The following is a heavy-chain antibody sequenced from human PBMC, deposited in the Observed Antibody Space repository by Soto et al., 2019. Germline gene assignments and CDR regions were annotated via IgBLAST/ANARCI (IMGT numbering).Heavy chain of an antibody. CDR2: IDPSDSQT. CDR1: GYSFAGYW. D-gene: IGHD3-22*01. CDR3: ARQIYDSDTGPNFQYYFDS. J-gene: IGHJ4*02. V-gene: IGHV5-10-1*01. Sequence: GESLKISCKGSGYSFAGYWITWVRQKPGKGLEWMGRIDPSDSQTYYSPSFRGHVTISATKSITTVFLQWSSLRASDTAMYYCARQIYDSDTGPNFQYYFDSWGQGAPVTVSS.